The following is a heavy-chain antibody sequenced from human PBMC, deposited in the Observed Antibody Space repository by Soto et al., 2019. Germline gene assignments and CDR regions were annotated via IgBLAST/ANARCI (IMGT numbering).Heavy chain of an antibody. CDR2: IYHSGST. CDR1: GGSISSGGYS. CDR3: ARRGSSSWYGY. J-gene: IGHJ4*02. Sequence: SETLSLTCAVSGGSISSGGYSWGWTRQPPGKGLEWIGYIYHSGSTYYNPSLKSRVTISVDTSKNQFSLKLSSVTAADTAVYYCARRGSSSWYGYWGQGTLVTVS. V-gene: IGHV4-30-2*03. D-gene: IGHD6-13*01.